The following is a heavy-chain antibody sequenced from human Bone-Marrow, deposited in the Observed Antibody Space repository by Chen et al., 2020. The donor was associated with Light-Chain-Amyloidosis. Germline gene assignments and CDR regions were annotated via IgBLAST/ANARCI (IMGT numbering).Heavy chain of an antibody. V-gene: IGHV3-9*01. D-gene: IGHD1-1*01. Sequence: EVQMVESGGGLVQPGRSLRLSCVTSGFTYKKWALHWLRQAPGKGLEWVSGFDYNSGRKAYADSVRGRFTVSSDSSKNSLFLEMNSLRVEDTALYYCTQDGVPGGADFWGPGTMVTVSS. CDR1: GFTYKKWA. CDR3: TQDGVPGGADF. J-gene: IGHJ4*02. CDR2: FDYNSGRK.